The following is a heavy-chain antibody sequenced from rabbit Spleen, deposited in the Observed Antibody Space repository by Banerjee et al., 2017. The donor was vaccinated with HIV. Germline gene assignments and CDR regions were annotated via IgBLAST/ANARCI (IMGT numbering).Heavy chain of an antibody. Sequence: QSLEESGGDLVKPGASLTLTCTASGFSLTSNDYVCWVRQAPGKGLEWIACIYAGSSGFTYHASWAKGRFTISKTSSTTVTLQMTSLTAADTATYFCARDTSTSFSSYGMDLWGPGTLVTVS. CDR1: GFSLTSNDY. V-gene: IGHV1S40*01. CDR2: IYAGSSGFT. J-gene: IGHJ6*01. CDR3: ARDTSTSFSSYGMDL. D-gene: IGHD1-1*01.